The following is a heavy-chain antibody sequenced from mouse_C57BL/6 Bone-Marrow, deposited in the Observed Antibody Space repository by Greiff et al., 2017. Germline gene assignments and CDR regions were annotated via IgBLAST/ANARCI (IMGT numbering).Heavy chain of an antibody. V-gene: IGHV1-9*01. CDR3: ARGPYSNFFFDY. CDR1: GYTFTGYW. J-gene: IGHJ2*01. D-gene: IGHD2-5*01. CDR2: ILPGSGST. Sequence: LVESGAELMKPGASVKLSCKATGYTFTGYWIEWVKQRPGHGLEWIGEILPGSGSTNNNEKFKGKATFTADTSSNTAYMQLSSLTTEDSAIYYCARGPYSNFFFDYWGQGTTLTVSS.